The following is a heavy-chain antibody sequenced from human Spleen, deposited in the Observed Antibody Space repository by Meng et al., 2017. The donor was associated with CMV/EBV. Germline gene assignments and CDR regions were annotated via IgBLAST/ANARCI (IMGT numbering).Heavy chain of an antibody. D-gene: IGHD1-26*01. Sequence: SETLSLTCTVSGGSISSYYWSWIRQPPGKGLEWIGYIYYSGSTNYNPSLKSRVTISVDTSKNQFSLKLSSVTAADTAVYYCARDSGTYTRMDYWGQETLVTVSS. CDR2: IYYSGST. CDR1: GGSISSYY. CDR3: ARDSGTYTRMDY. J-gene: IGHJ4*02. V-gene: IGHV4-59*01.